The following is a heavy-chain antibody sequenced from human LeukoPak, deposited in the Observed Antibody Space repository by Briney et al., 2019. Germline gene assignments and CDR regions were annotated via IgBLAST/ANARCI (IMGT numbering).Heavy chain of an antibody. CDR3: ARDRTPRITMIVVPGGY. CDR2: ISAYNGNT. J-gene: IGHJ4*02. V-gene: IGHV1-18*01. Sequence: ASVKVSCTASGYTFTSYGISWVRQAPGQGLEWMGWISAYNGNTNYAQKLQGRVTMTTDTSTSTAYMELRSLRSDDTAVYYCARDRTPRITMIVVPGGYWGQGTLVTVSS. D-gene: IGHD3-22*01. CDR1: GYTFTSYG.